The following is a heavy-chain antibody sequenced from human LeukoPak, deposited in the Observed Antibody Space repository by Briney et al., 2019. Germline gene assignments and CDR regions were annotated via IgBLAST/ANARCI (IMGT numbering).Heavy chain of an antibody. Sequence: GASVKVSCKVSGYTLTELSMHWVRQAPGKGHEWMGGFDPEDGETIYAQKFQGRVTMTGDTSTDTAYMELSSLRSEDTAVYYCATDAVVANYYGGGYWGQGTLVTVSS. J-gene: IGHJ4*02. V-gene: IGHV1-24*01. D-gene: IGHD3-22*01. CDR1: GYTLTELS. CDR3: ATDAVVANYYGGGY. CDR2: FDPEDGET.